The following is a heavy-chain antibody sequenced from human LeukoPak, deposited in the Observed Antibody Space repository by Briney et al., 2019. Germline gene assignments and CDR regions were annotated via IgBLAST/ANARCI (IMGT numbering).Heavy chain of an antibody. CDR1: GFTFSRDW. D-gene: IGHD1-26*01. CDR2: IKEDGSDK. J-gene: IGHJ4*02. CDR3: ARDAGIGFDY. Sequence: PGGSLRLSCAASGFTFSRDWMTWVRQAPGKGLEWVANIKEDGSDKYYVESVRGRFTISKDNVKNLVSLQMNSLRAEDMAVYFCARDAGIGFDYWGQGILVIVSS. V-gene: IGHV3-7*01.